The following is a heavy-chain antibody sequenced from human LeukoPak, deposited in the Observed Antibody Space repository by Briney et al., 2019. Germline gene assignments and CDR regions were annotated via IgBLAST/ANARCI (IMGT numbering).Heavy chain of an antibody. D-gene: IGHD6-19*01. CDR2: LRYDGSNE. Sequence: GGSLRLSCAASGITFQLYALHWVRQAPGKGLEWVASLRYDGSNEYYADSVKGRFTISRDNSKNTLHLQMNNLRAEDMAVYYCAKEYSSGWYYFDCWGQGTLVTVSS. J-gene: IGHJ4*02. CDR1: GITFQLYA. CDR3: AKEYSSGWYYFDC. V-gene: IGHV3-30*02.